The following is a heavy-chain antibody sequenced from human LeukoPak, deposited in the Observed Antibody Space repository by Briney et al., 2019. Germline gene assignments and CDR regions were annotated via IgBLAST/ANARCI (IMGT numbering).Heavy chain of an antibody. V-gene: IGHV3-33*08. CDR3: AREIPPDAFDI. CDR2: IWDDGSNK. J-gene: IGHJ3*02. CDR1: GFTFSSYG. Sequence: PGGSLRLSCAASGFTFSSYGMHWVRQAPGKGLEWVAVIWDDGSNKYYADSVRGRITISRDNSKNTLYLQVNSLRAEDTAVYYCAREIPPDAFDIWGQGTMVTVSS.